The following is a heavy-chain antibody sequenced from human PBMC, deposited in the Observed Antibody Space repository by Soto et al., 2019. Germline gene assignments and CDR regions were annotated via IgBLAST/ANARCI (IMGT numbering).Heavy chain of an antibody. V-gene: IGHV4-34*01. CDR1: GGSFSGYY. CDR3: ARGYYWIDP. J-gene: IGHJ5*02. D-gene: IGHD3-10*01. Sequence: PSETLSLTCAVYGGSFSGYYWSWIRQPPGKGLEWIGEINHSGCTNYNPSLKSRVTISVDTSKNQFSLKLSSVTAADTAVYYCARGYYWIDPWGQGTLVTVSS. CDR2: INHSGCT.